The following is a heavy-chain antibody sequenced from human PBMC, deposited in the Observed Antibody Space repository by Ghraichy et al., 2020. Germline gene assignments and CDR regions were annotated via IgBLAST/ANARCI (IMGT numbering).Heavy chain of an antibody. D-gene: IGHD2-15*01. CDR1: GYTFTGYY. J-gene: IGHJ3*02. Sequence: NISCKASGYTFTGYYMHWVRQAPGQGLEWMGWINPNSGGTNYAQKFQGRVTMTRDTSISTAYMELSRLRSDDTAVYYCARARGGSSHDAFDIWGQGKMVTVSS. CDR3: ARARGGSSHDAFDI. CDR2: INPNSGGT. V-gene: IGHV1-2*02.